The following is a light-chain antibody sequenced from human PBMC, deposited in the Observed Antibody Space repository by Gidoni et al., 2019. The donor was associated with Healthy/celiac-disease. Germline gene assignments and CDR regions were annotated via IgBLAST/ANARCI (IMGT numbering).Light chain of an antibody. J-gene: IGLJ2*01. CDR3: QSYDSSLSGVV. Sequence: QSVLTQPPSVSGAPGQRVTIACPGRSSNIGSGYDVHWYQHLPGTAPKLLIYGNNTRPSGVPDRFSGSKSGTSASLAITGLQAEDEGDFYCQSYDSSLSGVVFGGGTKLTV. CDR1: SSNIGSGYD. CDR2: GNN. V-gene: IGLV1-40*01.